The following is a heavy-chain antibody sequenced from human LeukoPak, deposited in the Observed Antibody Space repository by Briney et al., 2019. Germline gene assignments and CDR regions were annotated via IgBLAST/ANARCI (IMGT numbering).Heavy chain of an antibody. CDR3: ARGEQLVPYYFDY. CDR1: GGSISSFY. Sequence: SETLSLTCTVSGGSISSFYWSWIRQPPGKGLEWIGYIYYSGTTKYNPSLKSRVTISVDTSKDQFSLKLSSVTAADTAIYYCARGEQLVPYYFDYWGQGTLVTVSS. J-gene: IGHJ4*02. D-gene: IGHD6-6*01. V-gene: IGHV4-59*01. CDR2: IYYSGTT.